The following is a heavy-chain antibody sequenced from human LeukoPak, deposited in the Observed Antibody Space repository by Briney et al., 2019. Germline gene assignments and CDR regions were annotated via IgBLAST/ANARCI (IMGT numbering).Heavy chain of an antibody. Sequence: ASVKVSCKASGYTFTSYYMHWVRQAPGQGLEWMGIINPSGGGTSYAQKFQGRVTMTRDMSTSTDYMELSSLRSGDTAVYYCARDNSVEDTAWWFDPWGQGTLVTVSS. CDR3: ARDNSVEDTAWWFDP. CDR2: INPSGGGT. D-gene: IGHD4-23*01. V-gene: IGHV1-46*01. J-gene: IGHJ5*02. CDR1: GYTFTSYY.